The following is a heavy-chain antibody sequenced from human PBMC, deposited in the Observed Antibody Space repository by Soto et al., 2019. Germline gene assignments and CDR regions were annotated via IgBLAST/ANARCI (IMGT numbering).Heavy chain of an antibody. J-gene: IGHJ3*02. V-gene: IGHV4-4*07. CDR1: GGSISGYF. CDR2: IYSSGST. D-gene: IGHD3-22*01. CDR3: ARAYDSNGNHAFDI. Sequence: ETLSLTCTVSGGSISGYFWSWIRQPAGKGLDWIGRIYSSGSTNYNPSLNSRITMSVDTAKNQFSLKLSSVSAADTAVYYCARAYDSNGNHAFDIWGQGTLVTVSS.